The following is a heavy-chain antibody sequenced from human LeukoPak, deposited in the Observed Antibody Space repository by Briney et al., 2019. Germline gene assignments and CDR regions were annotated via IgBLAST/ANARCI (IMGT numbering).Heavy chain of an antibody. V-gene: IGHV4-34*01. CDR1: GGSFSGYY. CDR2: INHSGST. CDR3: ARLMVRGVIVWFDP. J-gene: IGHJ5*02. Sequence: SETLSLTCAVYGGSFSGYYWSWIRQPPGKGLEWIGEINHSGSTNYNPSLKSRVTISVDTSKNQFSLKLSSVTAADTAVYYCARLMVRGVIVWFDPWGQGTLVTVSS. D-gene: IGHD3-10*01.